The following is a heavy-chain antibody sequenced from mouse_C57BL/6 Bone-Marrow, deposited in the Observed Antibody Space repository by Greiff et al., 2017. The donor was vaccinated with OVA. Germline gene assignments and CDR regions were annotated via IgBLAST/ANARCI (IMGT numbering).Heavy chain of an antibody. Sequence: VQLQESGAELARPGASVKLSCKASGYTFTSYGISWVKQRTGQGLEWIGEIYPRSGNTYYNEKFKGKATLTADKSSSTAYMELRSLTSEDSAVYFCARSLFITTVVAFDYWGQGTTLTVSS. J-gene: IGHJ2*01. CDR3: ARSLFITTVVAFDY. D-gene: IGHD1-1*01. CDR2: IYPRSGNT. CDR1: GYTFTSYG. V-gene: IGHV1-81*01.